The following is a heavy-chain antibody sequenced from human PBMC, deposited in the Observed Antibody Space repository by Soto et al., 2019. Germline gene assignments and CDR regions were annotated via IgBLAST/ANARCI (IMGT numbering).Heavy chain of an antibody. CDR1: GGSISSSSYY. V-gene: IGHV4-39*01. CDR3: ARRGSSAYYSHFDY. Sequence: QLQLQESGPGLVKPSETLSLTCTVSGGSISSSSYYWGWIRQPPGKGLEWIGSIYYRGDTYYNPSLKSRVSIFVDPYKTQSCLKLSSVTAAETAVYYCARRGSSAYYSHFDYWGQGHLVTVSS. CDR2: IYYRGDT. D-gene: IGHD6-19*01. J-gene: IGHJ4*02.